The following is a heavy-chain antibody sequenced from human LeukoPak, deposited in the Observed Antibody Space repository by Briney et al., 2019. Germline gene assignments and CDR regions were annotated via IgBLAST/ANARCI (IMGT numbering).Heavy chain of an antibody. D-gene: IGHD6-19*01. V-gene: IGHV3-23*01. Sequence: GGSLRLSCAASGFTFTTHAMNWVRQAPGKGLEWVSVISSRGGSTYYADSVKGRFTISRDNSKNTLYLQMNSLRAEDTAVYYCARDSSPGIAVAGTGGSWGQGTLVTVSS. CDR2: ISSRGGST. J-gene: IGHJ4*02. CDR3: ARDSSPGIAVAGTGGS. CDR1: GFTFTTHA.